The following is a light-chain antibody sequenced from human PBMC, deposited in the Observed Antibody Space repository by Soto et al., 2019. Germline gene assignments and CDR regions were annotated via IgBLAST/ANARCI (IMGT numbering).Light chain of an antibody. Sequence: EIVLTQSPGTLSLSPGERATLSCRASQSVTSNYLAWYQQKPGQGPRLLIYGASSRATGIPDRFSGSGSGTDFTLTISRLEPEDFAVYYCQRFGRSWTFGQGTKVEIK. CDR1: QSVTSNY. V-gene: IGKV3-20*01. CDR3: QRFGRSWT. CDR2: GAS. J-gene: IGKJ1*01.